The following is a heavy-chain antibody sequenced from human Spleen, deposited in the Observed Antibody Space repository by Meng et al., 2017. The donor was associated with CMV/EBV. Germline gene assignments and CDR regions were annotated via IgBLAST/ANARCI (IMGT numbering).Heavy chain of an antibody. CDR2: INHSGST. Sequence: SFSGYYWSWIRQPPGKGLEWIGEINHSGSTNYNPSLKSRVTISVDTSKNQFSLKLSSVTAADTAVYYCARVPFGGWSGYYYPYGMDVWGQGTTVTVSS. D-gene: IGHD3-3*01. J-gene: IGHJ6*02. CDR3: ARVPFGGWSGYYYPYGMDV. CDR1: SFSGYY. V-gene: IGHV4-34*01.